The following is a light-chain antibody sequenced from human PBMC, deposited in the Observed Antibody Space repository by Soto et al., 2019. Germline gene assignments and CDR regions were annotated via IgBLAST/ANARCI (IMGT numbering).Light chain of an antibody. Sequence: DIQMTQSPSTLSASVGDRVTITCRASQSISSWLAWYQQKPGKAPKLLIYKASSLESGVPSRFSGSGSGTDFTLTISSLEPEDFAVYYCQHRYNWLIAFGQGTRLEIK. J-gene: IGKJ5*01. V-gene: IGKV1-5*03. CDR1: QSISSW. CDR2: KAS. CDR3: QHRYNWLIA.